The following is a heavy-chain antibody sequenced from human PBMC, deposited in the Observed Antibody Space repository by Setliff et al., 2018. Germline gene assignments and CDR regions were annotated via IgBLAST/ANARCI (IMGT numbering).Heavy chain of an antibody. CDR2: INNGGVSA. D-gene: IGHD4-4*01. V-gene: IGHV3-NL1*01. CDR1: GFTFNMYG. CDR3: ATSTITTYYFDY. J-gene: IGHJ4*03. Sequence: GGSLRLSCAASGFTFNMYGMHWVRQAPGKGLEWVASINNGGVSADYTDSVKGRFTISRDNSRNTLYLQMKSLRAEDTAIYYCATSTITTYYFDYWGKGTTVTVSS.